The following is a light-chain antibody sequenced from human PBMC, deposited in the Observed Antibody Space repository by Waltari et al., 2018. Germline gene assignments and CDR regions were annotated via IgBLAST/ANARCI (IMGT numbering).Light chain of an antibody. CDR3: QSYDTSLGVV. CDR2: GVN. CDR1: WSNIGAGSD. J-gene: IGLJ2*01. Sequence: QSVLTQPPSVSGAPGPRVTISCPGSWSNIGAGSDVHWYQQLPGKAPTPLIYGVNTRPPGVPDRFFGSKSGSSASLAIPGLQPEDEADYYCQSYDTSLGVVFGGGTKLTVL. V-gene: IGLV1-40*01.